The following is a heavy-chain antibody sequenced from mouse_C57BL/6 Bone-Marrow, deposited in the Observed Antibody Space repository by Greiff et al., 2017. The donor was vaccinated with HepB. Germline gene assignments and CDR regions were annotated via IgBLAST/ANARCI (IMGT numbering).Heavy chain of an antibody. Sequence: DVKLVESGAGLVKPGGSLKLSCAASGFTFSSYAMSWVRQTPEKRLEWVAYISSGGDYIYYADTVKGRFTISRDNARNTLYLQMSSLKSEDTAMYYCTRDPSYSNYDFFYAMDYWGQGTSVTVSS. CDR1: GFTFSSYA. V-gene: IGHV5-9-1*02. J-gene: IGHJ4*01. D-gene: IGHD2-5*01. CDR3: TRDPSYSNYDFFYAMDY. CDR2: ISSGGDYI.